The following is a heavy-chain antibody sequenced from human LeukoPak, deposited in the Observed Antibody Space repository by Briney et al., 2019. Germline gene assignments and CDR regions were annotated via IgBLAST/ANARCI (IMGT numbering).Heavy chain of an antibody. CDR1: GYSISSGYY. D-gene: IGHD3-10*01. CDR3: ARSMVRGVIGWGYYFDY. J-gene: IGHJ4*02. V-gene: IGHV4-38-2*01. Sequence: SETLSLTWAVSGYSISSGYYWGWIRQPPGKGLEWIGSIYHSGSTFYNPSLKSRVTISVDTSKNQFSLKLSSVTAADTAVYYCARSMVRGVIGWGYYFDYWGQGTLVTVSS. CDR2: IYHSGST.